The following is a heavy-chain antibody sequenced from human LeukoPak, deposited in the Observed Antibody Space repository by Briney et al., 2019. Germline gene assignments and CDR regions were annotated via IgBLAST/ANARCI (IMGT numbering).Heavy chain of an antibody. V-gene: IGHV3-7*01. Sequence: GGSLRLSCAASGFTFSSYWMSWVRQAPGKGLEWVANIKQDGSEKYYVDSVKGRFTISRDNAKNSLYLQMNSLRAEDTAVYYCARDANVDTAMASNFDYWGQGTLVTVSS. J-gene: IGHJ4*02. D-gene: IGHD5-18*01. CDR3: ARDANVDTAMASNFDY. CDR2: IKQDGSEK. CDR1: GFTFSSYW.